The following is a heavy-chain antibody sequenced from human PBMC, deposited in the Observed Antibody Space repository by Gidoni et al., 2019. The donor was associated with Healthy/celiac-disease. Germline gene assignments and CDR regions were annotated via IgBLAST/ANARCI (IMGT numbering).Heavy chain of an antibody. J-gene: IGHJ6*02. V-gene: IGHV4-34*01. CDR3: AQVYYYYGMDV. CDR2: INHSGST. CDR1: GGSFSGYY. Sequence: QVQLQQWGAGLLKPSETLSLTCAVYGGSFSGYYWSWIRQPPGKGLEWIGEINHSGSTNYNPSLKSRVTISVDPSKNQFSLKLSSVTAADTAVYYCAQVYYYYGMDVWGQGTTFTVSS.